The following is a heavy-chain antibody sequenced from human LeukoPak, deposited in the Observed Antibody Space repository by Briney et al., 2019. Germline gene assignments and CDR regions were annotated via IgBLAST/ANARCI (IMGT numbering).Heavy chain of an antibody. D-gene: IGHD6-13*01. CDR3: ARERDSSSWYSPADA. J-gene: IGHJ6*04. Sequence: SETLSLTCTGSGGSISSHYWSWIRQPPGKGLEWIGYIYYSGSTNYNPSLKSRVTISVDTSKNQFSLKLSSVSAADTAVYYCARERDSSSWYSPADAWGKGTTVTVSS. CDR1: GGSISSHY. CDR2: IYYSGST. V-gene: IGHV4-59*11.